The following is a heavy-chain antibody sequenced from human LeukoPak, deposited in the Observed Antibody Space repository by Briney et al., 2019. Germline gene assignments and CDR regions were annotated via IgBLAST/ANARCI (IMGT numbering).Heavy chain of an antibody. CDR2: ISSSSSYI. CDR1: GFTFSSYS. D-gene: IGHD2-15*01. CDR3: ARDNQDIVVVVAATGSAGYGMDV. V-gene: IGHV3-21*01. Sequence: GGSLRLSCAASGFTFSSYSMNWVRQAPGKGLEWVSSISSSSSYIYYADSVKGRFTISRDNAKSSLYLQMNSLRAEDTAVYYCARDNQDIVVVVAATGSAGYGMDVWGKGTTVTVSS. J-gene: IGHJ6*04.